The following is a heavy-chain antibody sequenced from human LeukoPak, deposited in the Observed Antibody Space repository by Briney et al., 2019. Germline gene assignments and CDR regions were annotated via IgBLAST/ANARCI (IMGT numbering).Heavy chain of an antibody. CDR1: GLMFSSYS. J-gene: IGHJ4*02. CDR2: ISSSSGTI. Sequence: PGGSLRLSCAASGLMFSSYSMNWVRQAPGKGREWVSYISSSSGTIYYADSVKGRLTISRDNAKNSLYLQMNSLRAEDTAVYYCAKTGGIAAAHWGQGTLVTVSS. CDR3: AKTGGIAAAH. D-gene: IGHD6-13*01. V-gene: IGHV3-48*04.